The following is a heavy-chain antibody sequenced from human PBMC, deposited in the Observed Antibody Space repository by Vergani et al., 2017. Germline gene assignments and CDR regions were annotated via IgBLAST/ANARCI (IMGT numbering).Heavy chain of an antibody. D-gene: IGHD1-26*01. CDR1: GGSFSGYY. V-gene: IGHV4-34*01. CDR2: INHSGST. CDR3: AREVYWGSARYFDY. J-gene: IGHJ4*02. Sequence: QVQLQQWGAGLLKPSETLSLTCAVYGGSFSGYYWSWIRQPPGKGLEWIGEINHSGSTNYNPSLKSRVTISVDTSKNQFSLKLSSVTAADTAVYYCAREVYWGSARYFDYWGQGTLVTVSS.